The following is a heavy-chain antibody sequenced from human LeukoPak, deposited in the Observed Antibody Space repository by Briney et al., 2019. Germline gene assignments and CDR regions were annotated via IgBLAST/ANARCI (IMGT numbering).Heavy chain of an antibody. Sequence: GGSLRLSCAASGFTFSTYGMTWVRQTPGKGLEWVSYIDTSGATMYYADSVKGRFTISRDNSKNTLYLQMNSLRAEDTAVYYCAKVSGPYCSSTSCRQNYMDVWGKGTTVTVSS. J-gene: IGHJ6*03. V-gene: IGHV3-48*01. D-gene: IGHD2-2*01. CDR2: IDTSGATM. CDR3: AKVSGPYCSSTSCRQNYMDV. CDR1: GFTFSTYG.